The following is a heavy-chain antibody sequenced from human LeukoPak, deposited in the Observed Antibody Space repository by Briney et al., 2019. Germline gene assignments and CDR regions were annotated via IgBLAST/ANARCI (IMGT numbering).Heavy chain of an antibody. Sequence: PGGSLRLSCAASGFTVSSNYMSWVRQAPGKGLEWVSVIYSGGSTYYADSVKGRFTISRDNSKNTLYLQMNCLRAEDTAVYYCAGTFGGVIAEYYFDYWGQGTLVTVSS. CDR1: GFTVSSNY. V-gene: IGHV3-66*02. D-gene: IGHD3-16*02. J-gene: IGHJ4*02. CDR2: IYSGGST. CDR3: AGTFGGVIAEYYFDY.